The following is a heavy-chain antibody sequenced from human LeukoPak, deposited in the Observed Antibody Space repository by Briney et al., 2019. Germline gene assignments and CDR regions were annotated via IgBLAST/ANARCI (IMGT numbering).Heavy chain of an antibody. CDR1: GFTFSSYA. D-gene: IGHD6-6*01. CDR3: AKDLSLYTSSASTFDS. V-gene: IGHV3-23*01. Sequence: GGPLRLSCAASGFTFSSYAMTWVRQAPGKGLEWVSTISHSGGDTYYADSVKGRLTLSRDNSKNTLYLQMNSLRAEDTALYYCAKDLSLYTSSASTFDSWGQGTLVTVSS. J-gene: IGHJ4*02. CDR2: ISHSGGDT.